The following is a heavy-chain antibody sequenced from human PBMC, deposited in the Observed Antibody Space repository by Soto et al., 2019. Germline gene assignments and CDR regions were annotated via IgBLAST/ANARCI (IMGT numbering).Heavy chain of an antibody. CDR1: GGTFSSYA. D-gene: IGHD6-13*01. J-gene: IGHJ6*02. CDR2: INAGNGNT. CDR3: ATAATSGYSSSWYSDYYYGMDV. V-gene: IGHV1-3*01. Sequence: ASVKVSCKASGGTFSSYAISWVRQAPGQRLEWMGWINAGNGNTKYSQKFQGRVTITRDTSASTAYMELSSLRSEDTAVYYCATAATSGYSSSWYSDYYYGMDVWGQGTTVTVSS.